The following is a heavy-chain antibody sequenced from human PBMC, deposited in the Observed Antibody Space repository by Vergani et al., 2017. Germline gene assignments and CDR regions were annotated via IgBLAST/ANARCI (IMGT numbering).Heavy chain of an antibody. CDR2: INAGNGNT. D-gene: IGHD2-15*01. V-gene: IGHV1-3*01. J-gene: IGHJ4*02. CDR3: ARLLGYCSGGSCSDY. CDR1: GYTFTSYA. Sequence: QVQLVQSGAEVKKPGASVKVSCKASGYTFTSYAMHWVRQAPGQRLEWMGWINAGNGNTKYSQKFQGRVTITRDTSASTAYMELNSLRSEDTAVYYCARLLGYCSGGSCSDYWGQGTLVTVSS.